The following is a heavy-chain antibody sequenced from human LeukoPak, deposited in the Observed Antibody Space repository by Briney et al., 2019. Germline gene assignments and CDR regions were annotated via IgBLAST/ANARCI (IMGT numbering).Heavy chain of an antibody. D-gene: IGHD3-9*01. J-gene: IGHJ4*02. CDR2: ISSSGSTK. CDR3: ARDGVLRHFDWLYYFDY. Sequence: PGGSLRLSCAASGFTFSSYGMHWIRQAPGKGLEWVSYISSSGSTKYYADSVKGRFTIPRDNAKNSLYLQMNSLRAEDTAVYYCARDGVLRHFDWLYYFDYWGQGTLVTVSS. CDR1: GFTFSSYG. V-gene: IGHV3-48*04.